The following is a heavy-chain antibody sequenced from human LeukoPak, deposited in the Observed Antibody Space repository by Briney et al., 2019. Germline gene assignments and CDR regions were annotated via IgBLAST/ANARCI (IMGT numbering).Heavy chain of an antibody. J-gene: IGHJ4*02. CDR1: GYRFTSYW. V-gene: IGHV5-51*01. Sequence: GESLKISCKGSGYRFTSYWIGWVRQMPGKGLEWMGIIYPGDSDTRYSPSFQGQVTISADKSISTAYLQWSSLKASDTAMYYCASMVRGVIDYFDYWGQGTLVTVSS. CDR3: ASMVRGVIDYFDY. CDR2: IYPGDSDT. D-gene: IGHD3-10*01.